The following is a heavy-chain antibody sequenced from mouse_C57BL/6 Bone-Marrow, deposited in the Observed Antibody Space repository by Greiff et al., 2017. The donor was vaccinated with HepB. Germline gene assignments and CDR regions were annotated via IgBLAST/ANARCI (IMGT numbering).Heavy chain of an antibody. J-gene: IGHJ3*01. CDR1: GYTFTSYW. D-gene: IGHD1-1*01. CDR2: IDPSDSYT. CDR3: ARVDYYGSSLFAY. Sequence: VQLQQPGAELVMPGASVKLSCKASGYTFTSYWMHWVKQRPGQGLEWIGEIDPSDSYTNYNQKFKGKSTLTVDKSSSTAYMQLSSLTSEDSAVYYCARVDYYGSSLFAYWGQGTLVTVSA. V-gene: IGHV1-69*01.